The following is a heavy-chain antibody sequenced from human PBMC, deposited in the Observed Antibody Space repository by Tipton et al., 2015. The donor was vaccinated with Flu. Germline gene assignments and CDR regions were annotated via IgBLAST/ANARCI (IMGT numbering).Heavy chain of an antibody. CDR2: IFYSGST. CDR3: ARVVCSGGSCYSGDKYGMDV. Sequence: TLSLTCNVSGGSFSSFYWSWVRQFPGKGLQWIGYIFYSGSTNYNPSLKSRVTISVDTSKNQFSLKLTSVTAADTVVYYCARVVCSGGSCYSGDKYGMDVWGQGTTVTVSS. J-gene: IGHJ6*02. D-gene: IGHD2-15*01. CDR1: GGSFSSFY. V-gene: IGHV4-59*01.